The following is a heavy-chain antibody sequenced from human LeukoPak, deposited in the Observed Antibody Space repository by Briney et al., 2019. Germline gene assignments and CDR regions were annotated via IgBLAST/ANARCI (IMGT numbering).Heavy chain of an antibody. CDR1: VGSISGSICY. CDR3: AREMQDKSLQWIGELKKYYYYYMDV. Sequence: PSETLSLTCTVSVGSISGSICYCGWIRHPPGKWLEWIGNIYYSGSTYYNPSLKTRVTISVDTPKNQFSLTLSSVTAADTDVYYCAREMQDKSLQWIGELKKYYYYYMDVWGKGRTVIVSS. J-gene: IGHJ6*03. D-gene: IGHD3-10*01. CDR2: IYYSGST. V-gene: IGHV4-39*07.